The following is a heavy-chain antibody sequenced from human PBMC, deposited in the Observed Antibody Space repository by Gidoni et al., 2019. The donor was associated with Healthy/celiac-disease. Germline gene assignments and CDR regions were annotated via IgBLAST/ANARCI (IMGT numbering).Heavy chain of an antibody. V-gene: IGHV4-59*01. CDR2: IYYSGST. D-gene: IGHD6-19*01. J-gene: IGHJ4*02. CDR3: ARVRPDSSGWYWRGIDY. Sequence: QVQLQGSGPGLVKPSETLSLTCTVSGGSISSYYWSWIRQPPGKGLEWIGYIYYSGSTNYNPSLKSRVTISVDTSKNQFSLKLSSVTAADTAVYYCARVRPDSSGWYWRGIDYWGQGTLVTVSS. CDR1: GGSISSYY.